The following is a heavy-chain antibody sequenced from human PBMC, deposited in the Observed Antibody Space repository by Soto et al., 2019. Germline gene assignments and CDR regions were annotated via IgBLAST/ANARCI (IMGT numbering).Heavy chain of an antibody. J-gene: IGHJ4*02. CDR3: ARPSDSSGYYYEGGAYYFDY. CDR1: GYSFTSYW. V-gene: IGHV5-51*01. Sequence: GESLKISCKGSGYSFTSYWIGWVRQMPGKGLEWMGIIYPGDSDTRYSPSFQGQVTISADKSISTAYLQWSSLKASDTAMYYCARPSDSSGYYYEGGAYYFDYWGQGTLVTVS. D-gene: IGHD3-22*01. CDR2: IYPGDSDT.